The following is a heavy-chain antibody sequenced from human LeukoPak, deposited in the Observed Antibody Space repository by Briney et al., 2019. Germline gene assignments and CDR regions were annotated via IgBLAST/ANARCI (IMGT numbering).Heavy chain of an antibody. V-gene: IGHV3-48*01. CDR2: ISSSSSTI. D-gene: IGHD4-17*01. CDR3: ARDFIDLGDYILKDAFDI. Sequence: GGSLRLSCAASGFTFSSYSMNWVRQAPGKGLEWVSYISSSSSTIYYADSVKGRFTISRDNAKNSLYLQMNSLRAEDTAVYYCARDFIDLGDYILKDAFDIWGQGTMVTVSS. J-gene: IGHJ3*02. CDR1: GFTFSSYS.